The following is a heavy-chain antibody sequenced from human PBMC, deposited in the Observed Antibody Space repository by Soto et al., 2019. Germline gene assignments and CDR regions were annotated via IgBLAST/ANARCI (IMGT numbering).Heavy chain of an antibody. D-gene: IGHD6-19*01. Sequence: ASVKVSCKASGYTFTSYGISWVRQAPGQGLEWMGWISGDSGNTNYSPKLQDRVTMTRDTSASTAYMELSSLRSEDTALYYCARDGVAAGNINFDYWGQGTQVTVSS. CDR1: GYTFTSYG. V-gene: IGHV1-18*01. CDR2: ISGDSGNT. J-gene: IGHJ4*01. CDR3: ARDGVAAGNINFDY.